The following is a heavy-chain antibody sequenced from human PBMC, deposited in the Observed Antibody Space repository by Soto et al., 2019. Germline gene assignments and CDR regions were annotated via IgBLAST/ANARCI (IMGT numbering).Heavy chain of an antibody. CDR3: ARDPHYYDSSGRDYFDY. J-gene: IGHJ4*02. Sequence: QVQLVQSGAEVKKPGSSVKVSCKASGGTFSSYAISWVRQAPGQGLEWMGGTIPICGTANYAQKFQGRVTSPADESTSPAYMELSSLRSEDTAVYYCARDPHYYDSSGRDYFDYWGQGTLVTVSS. V-gene: IGHV1-69*12. CDR2: TIPICGTA. CDR1: GGTFSSYA. D-gene: IGHD3-22*01.